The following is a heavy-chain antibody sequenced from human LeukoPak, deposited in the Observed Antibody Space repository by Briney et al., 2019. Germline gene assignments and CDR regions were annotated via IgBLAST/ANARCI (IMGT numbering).Heavy chain of an antibody. CDR1: GGSISSGSYY. CDR2: IYTSGST. Sequence: PSQTLSLTCTVSGGSISSGSYYWSWIRQPAGKGLEWIGRIYTSGSTNYNPSLKSRVTISVDTSKNQFSLKLSSATAADTAVYYCARERPQYGDYGIGWFDPWGQGTLVTVSS. V-gene: IGHV4-61*02. D-gene: IGHD4-17*01. J-gene: IGHJ5*02. CDR3: ARERPQYGDYGIGWFDP.